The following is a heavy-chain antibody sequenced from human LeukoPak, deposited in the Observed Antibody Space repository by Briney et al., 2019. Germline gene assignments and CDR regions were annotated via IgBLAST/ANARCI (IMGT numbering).Heavy chain of an antibody. CDR3: ARGLYYGSGRGWFDP. CDR2: IYYTGST. V-gene: IGHV4-59*01. J-gene: IGHJ5*02. CDR1: GGSISSYS. Sequence: SETLSLTCTVSGGSISSYSWSWIRQPPGKGLEWIGYIYYTGSTNYNPSLKSRVTISVDTSKKQFSLKLSSVAAADTAVYYCARGLYYGSGRGWFDPWGQGTLVTVSS. D-gene: IGHD3-10*01.